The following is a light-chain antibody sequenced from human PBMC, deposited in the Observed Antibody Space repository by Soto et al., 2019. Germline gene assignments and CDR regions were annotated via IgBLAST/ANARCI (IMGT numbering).Light chain of an antibody. V-gene: IGKV3D-20*02. CDR3: QQCYTTEII. Sequence: EIVLTQSPGTLSLSPGERATLSCRASQSLTNSFIAWYQQKPGQAPRLLIYDTSSRATGIPDRFSGSGSGTDFTLTISRLEPEDFAVFFCQQCYTTEIIFGQGTRLEIK. CDR2: DTS. CDR1: QSLTNSF. J-gene: IGKJ5*01.